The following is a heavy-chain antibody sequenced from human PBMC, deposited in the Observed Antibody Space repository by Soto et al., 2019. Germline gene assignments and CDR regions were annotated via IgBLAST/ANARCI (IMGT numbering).Heavy chain of an antibody. D-gene: IGHD2-2*01. J-gene: IGHJ6*03. Sequence: PGGSLRLSCAASGFTFSSYSMNWVRQAPGKGLEWVSYISSSSSTIYYADSVKGRFTISRDNAMNSLYLQMNSLRAEDTAVYYCARLGYCSSASCYLAAWHYYYYMDVWGKGTPVTVSS. CDR1: GFTFSSYS. CDR3: ARLGYCSSASCYLAAWHYYYYMDV. CDR2: ISSSSSTI. V-gene: IGHV3-48*04.